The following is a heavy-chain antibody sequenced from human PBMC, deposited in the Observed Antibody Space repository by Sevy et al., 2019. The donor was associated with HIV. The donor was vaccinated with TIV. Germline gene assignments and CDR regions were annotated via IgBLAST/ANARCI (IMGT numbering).Heavy chain of an antibody. CDR1: GGTIVSSGRY. V-gene: IGHV4-39*02. CDR2: IYYNGHT. Sequence: SETLSLTCSISGGTIVSSGRYWGWIRQTPGKGLEWFGGIYYNGHTFYTPSLKSRFTLSIDTSKNLFSLTLSSVTVADTAVDFGAREAGGYDYDYGMDVGGQATMVTV. CDR3: AREAGGYDYDYGMDV. J-gene: IGHJ6*02. D-gene: IGHD5-12*01.